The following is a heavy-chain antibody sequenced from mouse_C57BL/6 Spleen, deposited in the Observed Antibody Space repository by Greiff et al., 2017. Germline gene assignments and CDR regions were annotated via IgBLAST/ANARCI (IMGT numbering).Heavy chain of an antibody. D-gene: IGHD2-1*01. J-gene: IGHJ4*01. V-gene: IGHV3-6*01. CDR2: ISYDGSN. CDR3: AFYYGHYYAMDY. Sequence: EVHLVESGPGLVKPSQSLSLTCSVTGYSITSGYYWNWIRQFPGNKLEWMGYISYDGSNNYNPSLKNRISITRDTSKNQFFLKLNSVTTEDTATYYCAFYYGHYYAMDYWGQGTSVTVSS. CDR1: GYSITSGYY.